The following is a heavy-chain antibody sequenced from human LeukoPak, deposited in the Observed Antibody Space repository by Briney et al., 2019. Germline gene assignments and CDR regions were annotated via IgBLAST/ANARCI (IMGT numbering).Heavy chain of an antibody. J-gene: IGHJ4*02. CDR2: IYSGGST. Sequence: GGSLRLSCAASGFTVSSNYMSWVRQAPGKGLEWVSVIYSGGSTYYADSVKGRFTISRDNSKNTLYLQMNSLRAEDTAVYYCAKDVRYFDWLIFDYWGQGTLVTVSS. V-gene: IGHV3-53*01. D-gene: IGHD3-9*01. CDR3: AKDVRYFDWLIFDY. CDR1: GFTVSSNY.